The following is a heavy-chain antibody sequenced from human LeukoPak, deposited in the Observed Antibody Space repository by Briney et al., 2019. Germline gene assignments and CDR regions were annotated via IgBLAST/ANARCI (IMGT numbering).Heavy chain of an antibody. D-gene: IGHD1-26*01. CDR1: IDSFSNYH. CDR2: VNESGGT. V-gene: IGHV4-34*01. J-gene: IGHJ5*02. CDR3: TRGQGATVPQVGKNWFDP. Sequence: TSETLSLTCAVYIDSFSNYHWNWIRQTPAKGMEWIGEVNESGGTNISPSLRSRVILSVDTSKNQFSLKLISVTVADTAIYYCTRGQGATVPQVGKNWFDPWGQGTLVTASS.